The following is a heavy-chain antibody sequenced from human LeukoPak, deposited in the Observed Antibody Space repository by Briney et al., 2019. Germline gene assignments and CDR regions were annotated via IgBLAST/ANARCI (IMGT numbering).Heavy chain of an antibody. Sequence: GGSLRLSCSASGFTFSSYAMHRVRQAPGKGLEYVSAISSNGGSTYYADSVKGRFTISRDNSKNTLYLQMSSLRAEDTAVYYCVKEVSGTTTGGLYYFDYWGQGTLVTVSS. J-gene: IGHJ4*02. D-gene: IGHD1-14*01. CDR1: GFTFSSYA. CDR2: ISSNGGST. CDR3: VKEVSGTTTGGLYYFDY. V-gene: IGHV3-64D*06.